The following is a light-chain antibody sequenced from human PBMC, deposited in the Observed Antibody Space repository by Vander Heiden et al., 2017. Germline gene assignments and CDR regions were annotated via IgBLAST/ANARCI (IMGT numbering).Light chain of an antibody. CDR3: SSYTSSSTPP. CDR1: NRDVGGYNY. J-gene: IGLJ1*01. V-gene: IGLV2-14*03. Sequence: QSALTQPASVSGSPGHSITISCTGTNRDVGGYNYVSWYQQHPGKAPKLMIYDVSNRPSGVSNRFSGSKSGNTGSLTISGLQAEDEADDYCSSYTSSSTPPFGTGTKVTVL. CDR2: DVS.